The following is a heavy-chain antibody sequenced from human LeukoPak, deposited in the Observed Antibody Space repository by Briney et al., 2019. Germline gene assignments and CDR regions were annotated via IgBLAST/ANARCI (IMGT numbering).Heavy chain of an antibody. CDR2: IYYSGST. D-gene: IGHD6-13*01. J-gene: IGHJ5*02. CDR1: GGSISSGDYY. Sequence: PSETLSLTCTVSGGSISSGDYYWSWIRQPPGKGLEWIGYIYYSGSTNYNPSLKSRVTISVDTSKNQFSLKLSSVTAADTAVYYCARRGIAAAEGWFDPWGQGTLVTVSS. V-gene: IGHV4-61*08. CDR3: ARRGIAAAEGWFDP.